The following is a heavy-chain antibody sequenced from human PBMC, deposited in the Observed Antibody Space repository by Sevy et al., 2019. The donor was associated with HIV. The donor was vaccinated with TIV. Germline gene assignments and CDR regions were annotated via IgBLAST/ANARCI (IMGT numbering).Heavy chain of an antibody. CDR1: GFAFSTYS. J-gene: IGHJ4*02. Sequence: GGSLRLSCAASGFAFSTYSMNWVRQAPGKGLEWVSSISGSGSYIYYADSVQGRVAISRDNAKSSLYLQMNSLRAEDTAFYYCVREAANVRYFDYWGQGTLVTVSS. V-gene: IGHV3-21*01. D-gene: IGHD3-10*02. CDR2: ISGSGSYI. CDR3: VREAANVRYFDY.